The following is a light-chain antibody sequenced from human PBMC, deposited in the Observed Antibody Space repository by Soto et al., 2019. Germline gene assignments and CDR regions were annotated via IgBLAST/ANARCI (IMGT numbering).Light chain of an antibody. CDR2: AAS. CDR1: QSISSY. CDR3: QQSYSTPMYT. Sequence: DIQMTQSPSSLSASVGDRVTITCRASQSISSYLNWYQQKPGKAPKHLIYAASSLQSGVPSRFSGSGSGTEFTLTISSLQPEDFATYYCQQSYSTPMYTFGQGTKLEIK. J-gene: IGKJ2*01. V-gene: IGKV1-39*01.